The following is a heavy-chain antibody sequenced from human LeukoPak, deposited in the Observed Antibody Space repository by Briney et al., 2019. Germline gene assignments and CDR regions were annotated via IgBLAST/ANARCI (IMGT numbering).Heavy chain of an antibody. V-gene: IGHV1-8*03. CDR2: MNPNSGNT. J-gene: IGHJ4*02. CDR1: GYTFTSYD. Sequence: ASVNVSCKASGYTFTSYDINWVRQATGQGLEWMGWMNPNSGNTGYAQKFQGRVTITRNTSISTAYMELSSLRSEDTAVYYCARGGYCSSTSCSFDYWGQGTLVTVSS. CDR3: ARGGYCSSTSCSFDY. D-gene: IGHD2-2*01.